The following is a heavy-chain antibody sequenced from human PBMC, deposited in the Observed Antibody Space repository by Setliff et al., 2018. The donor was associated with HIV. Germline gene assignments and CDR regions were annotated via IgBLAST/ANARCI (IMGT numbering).Heavy chain of an antibody. CDR2: ISAYNGNT. V-gene: IGHV1-18*01. CDR1: GYTFTSYD. CDR3: ARGESSYYYYYMDV. J-gene: IGHJ6*03. Sequence: GASVKVSCKASGYTFTSYDISWVRQAPGQGLEWMGWISAYNGNTNYAQKLQGRVTMTRDTSISTVYMELSSLRSDDTAVYYCARGESSYYYYYMDVWGTGTTVTVSS.